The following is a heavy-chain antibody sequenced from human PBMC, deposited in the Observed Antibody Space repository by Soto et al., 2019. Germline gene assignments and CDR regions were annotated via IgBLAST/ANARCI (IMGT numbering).Heavy chain of an antibody. CDR1: GFSVTNSRSY. Sequence: XEALVLSCTVAGFSVTNSRSYWHGNRLSSGKGLEWIGGVFYRGRSYSKSSVKRRVTISVYRSKNRVSLSLNSLTASDTAVYFFVCQRITVPTHAYFDYWGQGALVTSPQ. CDR2: VFYRGRS. CDR3: VCQRITVPTHAYFDY. J-gene: IGHJ4*02. V-gene: IGHV4-39*01. D-gene: IGHD3-16*01.